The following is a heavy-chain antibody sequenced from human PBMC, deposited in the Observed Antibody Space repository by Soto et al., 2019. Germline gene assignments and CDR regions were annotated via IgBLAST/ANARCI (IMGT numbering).Heavy chain of an antibody. CDR1: GFTFSSYG. CDR3: AKEEWFGEFRS. V-gene: IGHV3-30*18. D-gene: IGHD3-10*01. CDR2: ISYDGSNK. Sequence: QVQLVESGGGVVQPGRSLRLSCAASGFTFSSYGMHWVRQAPGKGLEWVAVISYDGSNKYYADSVKGRFTISRDNSKNTLYLQMNSLRAEDTAVYYCAKEEWFGEFRSWGQGTLVTVSS. J-gene: IGHJ5*02.